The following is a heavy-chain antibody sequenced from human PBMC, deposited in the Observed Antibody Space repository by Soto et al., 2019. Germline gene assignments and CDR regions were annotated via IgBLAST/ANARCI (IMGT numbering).Heavy chain of an antibody. CDR2: IYYSGST. CDR3: ARGTAMVKCHY. CDR1: GGSISSYY. V-gene: IGHV4-59*01. D-gene: IGHD5-18*01. J-gene: IGHJ4*02. Sequence: SETLSLTCTVSGGSISSYYWSWIRQPPGKGLEWIGYIYYSGSTNYNPSLKSRVTISVDTSKNQFSLKLSSVTAADTAVYYCARGTAMVKCHYWGQGTLVTVSS.